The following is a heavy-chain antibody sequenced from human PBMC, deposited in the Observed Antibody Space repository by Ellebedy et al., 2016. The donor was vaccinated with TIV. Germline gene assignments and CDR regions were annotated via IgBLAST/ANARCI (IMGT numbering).Heavy chain of an antibody. CDR2: IKPDESEK. J-gene: IGHJ4*02. Sequence: GESLKISCTASGFTFSTYWMSWVRQAPGKGLEWVANIKPDESEKHYVDSVKGRFTISRDNAKNSLYLQMNSLRAEDTALYYCARDDRYGSGSPEPLDYWGQGTLVTVSS. D-gene: IGHD3-10*01. CDR1: GFTFSTYW. V-gene: IGHV3-7*01. CDR3: ARDDRYGSGSPEPLDY.